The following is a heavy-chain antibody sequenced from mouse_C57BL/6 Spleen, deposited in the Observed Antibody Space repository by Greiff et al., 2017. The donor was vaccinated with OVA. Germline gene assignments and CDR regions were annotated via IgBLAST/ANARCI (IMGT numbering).Heavy chain of an antibody. V-gene: IGHV6-3*01. D-gene: IGHD2-5*01. CDR3: TAYYSNYGFDY. CDR1: GFTFSNYW. Sequence: EVKLMESGGGLVQPGGSMKLSCVASGFTFSNYWMNWVRQSPEKGLEWVAQIRLKSDNYATHYAESVKGRVTITRDDSKSSVYLQMNNLRAEDTGIYYCTAYYSNYGFDYWGQGTTLTVSS. CDR2: IRLKSDNYAT. J-gene: IGHJ2*01.